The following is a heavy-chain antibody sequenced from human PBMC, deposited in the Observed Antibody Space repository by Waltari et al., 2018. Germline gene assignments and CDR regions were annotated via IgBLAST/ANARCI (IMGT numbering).Heavy chain of an antibody. CDR3: ASGSSVQTEDY. J-gene: IGHJ4*02. Sequence: QVQLQQWGAGLLKPSETLSLTCAVYGGSFSGYYWSWIRQPPGKGLDWIGEINHSGSTNYNPSLKSRAASSVDTSKNEFALKLSSVTAADTAVYYCASGSSVQTEDYWGQGTLVTVSS. V-gene: IGHV4-34*01. D-gene: IGHD3-22*01. CDR1: GGSFSGYY. CDR2: INHSGST.